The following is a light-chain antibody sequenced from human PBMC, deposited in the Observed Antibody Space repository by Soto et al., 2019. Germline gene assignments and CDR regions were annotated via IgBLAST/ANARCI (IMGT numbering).Light chain of an antibody. V-gene: IGKV3-11*01. Sequence: EIVLTQSPATLSLSPGERATLSCRASQSIIAWYQLKPGQAPRLLIYDASNRATGIPDRFSGSGSAADFTLTISSLEPEDSAVYYCQQRTNWPPRYTFGQGTKLEIK. J-gene: IGKJ2*01. CDR2: DAS. CDR1: QSI. CDR3: QQRTNWPPRYT.